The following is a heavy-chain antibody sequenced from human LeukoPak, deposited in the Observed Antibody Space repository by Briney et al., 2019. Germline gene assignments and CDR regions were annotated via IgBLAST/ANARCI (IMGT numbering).Heavy chain of an antibody. J-gene: IGHJ4*02. CDR3: AKGKEWDYYDSSGFYSSFYFDY. D-gene: IGHD3-22*01. CDR1: GFTFSGYD. Sequence: SGGSLRLSCAASGFTFSGYDMHWVRQAPGKGLEWVAFIRYDGSNKYYADSVKGRFTVSRDNSKNTLYLQMNSLRAEDTAVCYCAKGKEWDYYDSSGFYSSFYFDYWGQGTLVTVSS. CDR2: IRYDGSNK. V-gene: IGHV3-30*02.